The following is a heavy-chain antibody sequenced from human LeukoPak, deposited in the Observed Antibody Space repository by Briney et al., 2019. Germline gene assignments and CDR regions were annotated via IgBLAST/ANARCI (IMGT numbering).Heavy chain of an antibody. CDR1: SASISSSPYF. CDR2: ISYSGTT. J-gene: IGHJ4*02. V-gene: IGHV4-39*07. CDR3: ARGRSN. Sequence: SETLSLTCTVSSASISSSPYFWGWIRQSPGTGLEWIGSISYSGTTYYNPSLKSRVTISVDTSKNQFSLNLNSVTAADTAVYYCARGRSNWGQGTLVTVSS.